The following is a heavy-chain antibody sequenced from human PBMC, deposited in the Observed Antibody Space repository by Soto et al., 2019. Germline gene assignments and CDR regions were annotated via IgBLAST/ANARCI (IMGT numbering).Heavy chain of an antibody. CDR3: ARGYSYVVDY. CDR2: ISYDGTNK. D-gene: IGHD5-18*01. CDR1: GFTFSGNA. V-gene: IGHV3-30-3*01. Sequence: GGSLRLSCAASGFTFSGNAMHWARQAPGKGLEWVALISYDGTNKYYADSVKGRFTISRDNSKSTLYLQMNSLRAEDTAVYYCARGYSYVVDYWGQGSLVTVSS. J-gene: IGHJ4*02.